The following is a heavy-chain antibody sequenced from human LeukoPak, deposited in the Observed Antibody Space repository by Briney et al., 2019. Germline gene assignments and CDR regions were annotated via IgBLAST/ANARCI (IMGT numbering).Heavy chain of an antibody. CDR1: GFTFSSYA. J-gene: IGHJ6*03. D-gene: IGHD4-11*01. CDR3: AKDGLYSNYAGYYYYYMDV. CDR2: ISYDGSNK. V-gene: IGHV3-30-3*01. Sequence: PGGSLRLSCAASGFTFSSYAMHWVRQAPGKGLEWVAVISYDGSNKYYADSVEGRFTISRDNSKNTLYLQMSSLRAEDTAVYYCAKDGLYSNYAGYYYYYMDVWGKGTTVTVSS.